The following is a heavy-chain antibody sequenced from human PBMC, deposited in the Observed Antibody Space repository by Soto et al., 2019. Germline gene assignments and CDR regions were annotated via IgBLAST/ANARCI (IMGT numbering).Heavy chain of an antibody. V-gene: IGHV3-33*01. D-gene: IGHD6-19*01. J-gene: IGHJ4*02. CDR3: TSGGGLLSSGWYKHYFDD. Sequence: QVQRVESGGGVVQPGGSLRLSCEGSGFPFRSYGIQWVRQAPGKGLEWLGLIWNDGSHAYYADSVKGRFTISRDNSRKTLYLQMSSLRADDPAVYFCTSGGGLLSSGWYKHYFDDWGQGTLVTVSS. CDR2: IWNDGSHA. CDR1: GFPFRSYG.